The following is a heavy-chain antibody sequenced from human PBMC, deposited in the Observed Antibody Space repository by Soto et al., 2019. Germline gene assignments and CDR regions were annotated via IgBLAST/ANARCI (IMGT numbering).Heavy chain of an antibody. CDR2: IYASGRT. Sequence: PSETLSLTCTVSGVSITPYFLSWIRQPAGEAPEWLGHIYASGRTTYNPSLKSRVTMFVSQTQVSLRLTSVTAADTAVYYCARHFDVDPSLDHYYFDLWGRGALVTVYS. D-gene: IGHD3-9*01. J-gene: IGHJ2*01. V-gene: IGHV4-4*07. CDR1: GVSITPYF. CDR3: ARHFDVDPSLDHYYFDL.